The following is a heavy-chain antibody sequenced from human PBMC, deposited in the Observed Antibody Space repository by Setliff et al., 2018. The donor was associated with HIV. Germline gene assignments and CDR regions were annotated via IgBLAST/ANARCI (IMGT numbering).Heavy chain of an antibody. Sequence: PSETLSLTCTVSGLSMSYNYRTWIRQSPGKGLEWIGYVHYSGSTRYNPSLKSRVTISVDTSKKKFSLKLTSMTATDTAVYYCASEKKAWSVSDSFYEYWGQGVPVTVSS. V-gene: IGHV4-59*01. D-gene: IGHD3-3*01. CDR3: ASEKKAWSVSDSFYEY. J-gene: IGHJ4*02. CDR1: GLSMSYNY. CDR2: VHYSGST.